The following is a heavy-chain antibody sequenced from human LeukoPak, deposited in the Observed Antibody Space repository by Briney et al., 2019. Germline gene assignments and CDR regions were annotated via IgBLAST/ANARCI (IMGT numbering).Heavy chain of an antibody. V-gene: IGHV3-43*02. Sequence: GGSLRLSCAASGFTFDDYAIYWVRQGPGKGLEWVSLISGDGGSIYYADSVKGRFTISRDNSKNSLYLQMNSLRTEDTALYYCAKEDYSSSWYALGYWGQGTLVTVSS. CDR1: GFTFDDYA. J-gene: IGHJ4*02. D-gene: IGHD6-13*01. CDR3: AKEDYSSSWYALGY. CDR2: ISGDGGSI.